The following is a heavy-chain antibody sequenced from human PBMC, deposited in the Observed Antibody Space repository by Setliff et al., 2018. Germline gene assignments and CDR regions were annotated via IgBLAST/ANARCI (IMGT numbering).Heavy chain of an antibody. D-gene: IGHD3-22*01. CDR1: GGTFSNSA. Sequence: SVKVSCKAFGGTFSNSAINWVRQAPGQGLEWMGGIIPIRGAADYAQKFQGKVTITADESTSTAYMELRSLRPDDTAVYFCASGRIHDSSDYIGNWFDPWGQGTLVTVSS. J-gene: IGHJ5*02. V-gene: IGHV1-69*13. CDR2: IIPIRGAA. CDR3: ASGRIHDSSDYIGNWFDP.